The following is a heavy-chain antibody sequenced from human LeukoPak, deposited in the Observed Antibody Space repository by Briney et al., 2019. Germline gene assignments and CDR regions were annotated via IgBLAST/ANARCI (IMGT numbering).Heavy chain of an antibody. J-gene: IGHJ4*02. CDR1: GYTFTSYD. V-gene: IGHV1-8*01. D-gene: IGHD3-10*01. Sequence: ASVKVSCMPSGYTFTSYDINWVRQATGQVLEWMGWMNPNSGNTGYAQKFQGRVTMTRNTSISTAYMELSSLRSEDTAVYYCARVTMVRGGPGGYWGQGSLVTVSS. CDR3: ARVTMVRGGPGGY. CDR2: MNPNSGNT.